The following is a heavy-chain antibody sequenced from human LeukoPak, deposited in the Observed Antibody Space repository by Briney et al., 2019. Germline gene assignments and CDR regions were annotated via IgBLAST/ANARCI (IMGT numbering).Heavy chain of an antibody. V-gene: IGHV1-69*06. CDR2: IIPIFGTA. CDR1: GGTFSSYA. CDR3: ARVGDDCSSTSCTTYNRFDP. J-gene: IGHJ5*02. D-gene: IGHD2-2*01. Sequence: SVKVSCKASGGTFSSYAISWVRQAPGQGLEWMGGIIPIFGTANYAQKFQGRVTITADKSTSTAYMELSSLRSEDTAVYYCARVGDDCSSTSCTTYNRFDPWGQGTLVTVSS.